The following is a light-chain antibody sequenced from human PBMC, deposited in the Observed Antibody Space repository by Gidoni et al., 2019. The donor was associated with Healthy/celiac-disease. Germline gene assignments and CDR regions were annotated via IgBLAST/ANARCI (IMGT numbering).Light chain of an antibody. CDR2: DAS. Sequence: EIVMTQSPATLSVSPGERATLPCRASQSVSSNLAWYQQKPGQAPRHLIYDASTRSTGIPATFIGSGSSTEYTLTISSLQSADFAVTYCQQYHNWHPETFGQGTKVEIK. V-gene: IGKV3-15*01. CDR1: QSVSSN. J-gene: IGKJ1*01. CDR3: QQYHNWHPET.